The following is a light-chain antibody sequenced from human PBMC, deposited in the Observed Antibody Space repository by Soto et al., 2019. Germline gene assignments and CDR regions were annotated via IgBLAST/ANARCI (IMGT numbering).Light chain of an antibody. Sequence: ESVLTQSPGTLSLFPGEGATLSCRASQSLSSSYLAWYQQKPGQAPRLLIYDTSSRATGIPDRFSGSGSGTDFTLTNSRLEPEDFAVYYCQQYGSSPSFTFGGGTKVEIK. J-gene: IGKJ4*01. V-gene: IGKV3-20*01. CDR2: DTS. CDR1: QSLSSSY. CDR3: QQYGSSPSFT.